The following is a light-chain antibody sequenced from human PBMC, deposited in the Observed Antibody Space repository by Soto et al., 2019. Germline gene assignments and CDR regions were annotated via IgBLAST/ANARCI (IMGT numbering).Light chain of an antibody. Sequence: DIQLTQSPSFLSASVGDRVTITCRASQGISSYLAWYQQKPGKAPKLLIYAASTLQSGVPSRFSGSGSGTESTLTISSLQPEDFATYCCQQLNSYPLTFGGGTKVEIK. V-gene: IGKV1-9*01. J-gene: IGKJ4*01. CDR3: QQLNSYPLT. CDR1: QGISSY. CDR2: AAS.